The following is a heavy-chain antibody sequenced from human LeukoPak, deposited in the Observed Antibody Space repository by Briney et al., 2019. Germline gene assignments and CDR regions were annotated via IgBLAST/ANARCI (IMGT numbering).Heavy chain of an antibody. V-gene: IGHV1-69*05. Sequence: ASVKVSCKASGYTFTSYGISWVRQAPGQGLEWMGGIIPIFGTANYAQKFQGRVTITTDESTSTAYMELSSLRSEDTAVYYCARVIPYSSSWLNWFDPWGQGTLVTVSS. CDR2: IIPIFGTA. J-gene: IGHJ5*02. D-gene: IGHD6-13*01. CDR1: GYTFTSYG. CDR3: ARVIPYSSSWLNWFDP.